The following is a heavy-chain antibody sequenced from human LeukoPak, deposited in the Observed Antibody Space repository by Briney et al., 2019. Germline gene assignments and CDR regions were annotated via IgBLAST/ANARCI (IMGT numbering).Heavy chain of an antibody. CDR3: ARVSGLGATVPFDY. CDR2: INAGNGNT. V-gene: IGHV1-3*01. CDR1: GYTFTSYA. Sequence: GASVKASCKASGYTFTSYAMHWVRQAPGQRLEWMGWINAGNGNTKYSQKFQGRVTITRDTSASTAYMELSSLRSEDTAVYYCARVSGLGATVPFDYWGQGTLVTVSS. J-gene: IGHJ4*02. D-gene: IGHD1-26*01.